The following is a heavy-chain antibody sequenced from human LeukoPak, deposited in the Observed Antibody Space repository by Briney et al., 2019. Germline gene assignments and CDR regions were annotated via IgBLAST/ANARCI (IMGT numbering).Heavy chain of an antibody. V-gene: IGHV6-1*01. J-gene: IGHJ4*02. D-gene: IGHD2-2*01. CDR3: ARGGCSSTSCRRYFDY. CDR2: TYYKSKWYN. Sequence: SQTLPLTCAISGDSVSSNSAAWNWIRQSPSRGLESLGRTYYKSKWYNDYAVSVKSRMTINPDTSKNHFSLQLNSVTPEDTAVYYCARGGCSSTSCRRYFDYWGQGTLVTVSS. CDR1: GDSVSSNSAA.